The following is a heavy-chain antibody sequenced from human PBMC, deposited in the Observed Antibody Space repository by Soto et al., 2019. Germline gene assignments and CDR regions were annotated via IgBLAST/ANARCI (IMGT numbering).Heavy chain of an antibody. CDR2: ISSSSSTI. V-gene: IGHV3-48*01. D-gene: IGHD6-19*01. CDR1: GFTFSSYS. CDR3: ARDPSFIAVAGNDAFDI. J-gene: IGHJ3*02. Sequence: GGSLRLSCAASGFTFSSYSMNWVRQAPGKGLEWVSYISSSSSTIYYADSVKGRFTIPRDNAKNSLYLQMNSLRAEDTAVYYCARDPSFIAVAGNDAFDIWGQGTMVTV.